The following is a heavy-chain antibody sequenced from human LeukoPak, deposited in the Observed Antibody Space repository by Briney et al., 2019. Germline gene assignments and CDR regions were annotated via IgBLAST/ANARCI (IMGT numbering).Heavy chain of an antibody. CDR1: GFTFDDYG. J-gene: IGHJ4*02. CDR3: ASLYYDFWSGHYNGLDY. D-gene: IGHD3-3*01. CDR2: IYWNGGSK. Sequence: GGSLRLSCAASGFTFDDYGMSWVRQAPGKGLEWVSGIYWNGGSKDYADSVKGRLSISRDNDKNSLYLQMNSLRAEDTAVYYCASLYYDFWSGHYNGLDYWGQGTLVTVSS. V-gene: IGHV3-20*04.